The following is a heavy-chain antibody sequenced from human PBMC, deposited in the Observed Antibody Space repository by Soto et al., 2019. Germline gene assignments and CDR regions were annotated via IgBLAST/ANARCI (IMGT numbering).Heavy chain of an antibody. J-gene: IGHJ4*02. D-gene: IGHD3-22*01. V-gene: IGHV4-30-2*01. CDR2: IYHSGST. Sequence: SETLSLTCAVSGDSISSGGYSWSWMRQPPGKGLEWIGYIYHSGSTYYNPSLKSRVTISVDRSKNQFSLKLSSVTAADTAVYYCARLGYYDSSGYYVGYWGQGTLVTVSS. CDR3: ARLGYYDSSGYYVGY. CDR1: GDSISSGGYS.